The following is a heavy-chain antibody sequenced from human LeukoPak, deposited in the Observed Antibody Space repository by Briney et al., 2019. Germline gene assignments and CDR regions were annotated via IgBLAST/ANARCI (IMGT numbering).Heavy chain of an antibody. V-gene: IGHV1-2*02. Sequence: ASVKVSCKASGYTFPGHFIHWVRQAPGQGLEWMGWSNPNSGGTNYAQKFQGRVTMTRDTSISTAYMELSRVRSDDTAVYYCAREYSRYSGTYYDYWGQGTLVTVSS. D-gene: IGHD5-12*01. CDR2: SNPNSGGT. CDR1: GYTFPGHF. J-gene: IGHJ4*02. CDR3: AREYSRYSGTYYDY.